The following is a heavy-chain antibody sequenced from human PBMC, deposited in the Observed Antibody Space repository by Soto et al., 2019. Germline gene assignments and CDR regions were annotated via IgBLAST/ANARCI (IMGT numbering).Heavy chain of an antibody. J-gene: IGHJ4*02. Sequence: ASVKVSCKASGYIFTSYYVHWVRQAPGQGLEWMGWISAYNGNTNYAQKLQGRVTMTTDTSTGTAYMELRSLRSDDTAVYYCARDEQVFDYWGQGTLVTV. CDR3: ARDEQVFDY. CDR1: GYIFTSYY. CDR2: ISAYNGNT. V-gene: IGHV1-18*01.